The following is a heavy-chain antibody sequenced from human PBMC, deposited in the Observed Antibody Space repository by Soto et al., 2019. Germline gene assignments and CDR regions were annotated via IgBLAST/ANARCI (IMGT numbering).Heavy chain of an antibody. CDR2: TYYRSKWNN. CDR3: ATVLVGATRHPDSDS. D-gene: IGHD2-15*01. V-gene: IGHV6-1*01. J-gene: IGHJ4*02. Sequence: WLRQMPGKGLEWLGRTYYRSKWNNDYAVSVKRRITINPDTSKNQFSLRLTSMTAADTAVYYCATVLVGATRHPDSDSWGQGTLVTVSS.